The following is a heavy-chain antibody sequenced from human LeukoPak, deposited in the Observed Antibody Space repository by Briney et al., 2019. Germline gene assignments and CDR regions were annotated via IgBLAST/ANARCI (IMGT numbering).Heavy chain of an antibody. CDR3: ARHSNGYFDY. J-gene: IGHJ4*02. CDR1: GFTVSSNY. D-gene: IGHD3-22*01. V-gene: IGHV4-39*01. CDR2: IYYSGNT. Sequence: GSLRLSCAASGFTVSSNYMSWIRQPPGKGLEWIGSIYYSGNTYLNPSLKSRVTISVDTSKNQFALKLSSVTAADTAFYCCARHSNGYFDYWGQGTLVTVSS.